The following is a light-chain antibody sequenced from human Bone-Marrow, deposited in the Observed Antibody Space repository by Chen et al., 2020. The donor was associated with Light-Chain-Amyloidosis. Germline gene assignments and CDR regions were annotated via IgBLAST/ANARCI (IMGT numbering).Light chain of an antibody. CDR3: QSADSSGTYEVV. J-gene: IGLJ2*01. CDR1: DLPTKY. CDR2: RET. Sequence: SYELTQPPSVSVSPGQTARITCSGDDLPTKYAYWYQQKPGQAPVLVIHRETERPSGISDRFSGSSAGTTATITISGVQAEDEDDYHCQSADSSGTYEVVFGGGTKLTV. V-gene: IGLV3-25*03.